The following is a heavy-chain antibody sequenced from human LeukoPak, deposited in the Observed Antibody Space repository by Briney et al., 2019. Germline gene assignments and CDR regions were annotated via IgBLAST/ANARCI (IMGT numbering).Heavy chain of an antibody. CDR1: GDSVSSNSAA. J-gene: IGHJ6*02. D-gene: IGHD6-13*01. CDR3: ARAIAAARYYYYYGMDV. CDR2: TYYRSKWYN. Sequence: SQTLSLTCAISGDSVSSNSAAWNWIRQSPSRGLEWLGRTYYRSKWYNDYAVSVKSRITINPDTSKNQFSLQLNSVTPEDTAVYYCARAIAAARYYYYYGMDVWGQGTTVTVSS. V-gene: IGHV6-1*01.